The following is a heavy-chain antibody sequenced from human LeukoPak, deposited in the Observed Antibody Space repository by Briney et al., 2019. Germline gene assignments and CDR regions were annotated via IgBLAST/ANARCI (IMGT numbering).Heavy chain of an antibody. V-gene: IGHV4-4*07. CDR2: IYTSGST. Sequence: SETLSLTCTVSGGSISSYYWSWIRQPAGKGLEWIGRIYTSGSTNYNPSLKSRVTMSVDTSKNQFSLKLSSVTAADTAVYYCARVSPYYDFWSGYYSDSGYSYYMDVWGKGTTVTVSS. CDR1: GGSISSYY. J-gene: IGHJ6*03. CDR3: ARVSPYYDFWSGYYSDSGYSYYMDV. D-gene: IGHD3-3*01.